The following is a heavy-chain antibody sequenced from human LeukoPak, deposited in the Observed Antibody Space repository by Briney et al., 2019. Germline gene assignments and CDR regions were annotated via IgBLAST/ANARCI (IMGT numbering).Heavy chain of an antibody. Sequence: PGRSLRLSCAASGFHFTTYGMPWVRQAPGKGLECVALVWYEGTIKYYADSVKGRFTISRDNSKNPLFLQMSSLRADDTALYYCARGGRGASKWTPYNWFDPWGQGTLGTVSS. CDR3: ARGGRGASKWTPYNWFDP. J-gene: IGHJ5*02. D-gene: IGHD3/OR15-3a*01. CDR1: GFHFTTYG. V-gene: IGHV3-33*01. CDR2: VWYEGTIK.